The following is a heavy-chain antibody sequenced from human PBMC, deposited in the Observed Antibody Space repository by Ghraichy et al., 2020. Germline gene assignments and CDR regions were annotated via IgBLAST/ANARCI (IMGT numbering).Heavy chain of an antibody. V-gene: IGHV4-4*09. CDR2: IYTSGST. CDR3: ARHRITIFGVVFHGSFDY. CDR1: GGSISSYY. D-gene: IGHD3-3*01. J-gene: IGHJ4*02. Sequence: SETLSLTCTVSGGSISSYYLSWIRQPPGKGLEWIGYIYTSGSTNYNPSLKSRVTISVDTSKNQFSLKLSSVTAADTAVYYCARHRITIFGVVFHGSFDYWGQGTLVTVSS.